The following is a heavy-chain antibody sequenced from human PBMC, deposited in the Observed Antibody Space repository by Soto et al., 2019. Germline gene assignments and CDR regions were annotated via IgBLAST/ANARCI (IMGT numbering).Heavy chain of an antibody. Sequence: SETLSLTCAVYGGSFSGYYWSWIRQPPGKGLEWIGEINHSGSTNYNPSLKSRVTISVDTSKNQFSLKLSSVTAADTAVYYCARGSRITMVRGVQRFFDYWGQG. CDR1: GGSFSGYY. CDR3: ARGSRITMVRGVQRFFDY. D-gene: IGHD3-10*01. V-gene: IGHV4-34*01. CDR2: INHSGST. J-gene: IGHJ4*02.